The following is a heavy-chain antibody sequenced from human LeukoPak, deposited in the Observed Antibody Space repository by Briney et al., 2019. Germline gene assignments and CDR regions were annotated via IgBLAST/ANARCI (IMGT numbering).Heavy chain of an antibody. V-gene: IGHV3-20*04. D-gene: IGHD3-22*01. CDR3: ARGYYYDSSGYYYGHAY. CDR2: INWNGGST. CDR1: GFTFDDYG. Sequence: GGSLRLSCAASGFTFDDYGMSWVRQAPGKGLEWVSGINWNGGSTGYADSVKGRFTISRDNAKNSLYLQMSSLRAEDTALYYCARGYYYDSSGYYYGHAYWGQGTLVTVSS. J-gene: IGHJ4*02.